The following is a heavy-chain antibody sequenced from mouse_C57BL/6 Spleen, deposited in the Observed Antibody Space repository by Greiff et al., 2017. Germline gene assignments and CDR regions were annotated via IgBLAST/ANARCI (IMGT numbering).Heavy chain of an antibody. Sequence: QVQLQQPGAELVKPGASVKVSCKASGYTFTSYWMHWVKQRPGQGLEWIGRIHPSDSDTNYNQKFKGKATLSVDKSSSIAYMQLSSLTSEDSAVYYCAIDQLGRAMDYWGQGTSVTVSS. CDR3: AIDQLGRAMDY. CDR2: IHPSDSDT. V-gene: IGHV1-74*01. CDR1: GYTFTSYW. D-gene: IGHD4-1*02. J-gene: IGHJ4*01.